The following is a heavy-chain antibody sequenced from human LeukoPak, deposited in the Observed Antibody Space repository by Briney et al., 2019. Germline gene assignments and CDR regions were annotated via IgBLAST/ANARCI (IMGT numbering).Heavy chain of an antibody. V-gene: IGHV7-4-1*02. CDR3: ARMGQGGGYYVDY. CDR1: GYSFTTHG. Sequence: GASVKVSCKASGYSFTTHGVNWVRQAPGQGLEWMGWINTDTGNPTYAQGFTGRFVFSLDTSVSTAYLQISSLKAEDTAVYYCARMGQGGGYYVDYWGQGTLVTVSS. J-gene: IGHJ4*02. CDR2: INTDTGNP. D-gene: IGHD3-3*01.